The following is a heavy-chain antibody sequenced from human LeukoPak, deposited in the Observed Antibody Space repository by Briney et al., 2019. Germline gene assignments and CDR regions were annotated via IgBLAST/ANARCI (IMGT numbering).Heavy chain of an antibody. J-gene: IGHJ3*02. D-gene: IGHD5-18*01. Sequence: GGSLRLSCAASGFNFHSHWMNWVRQPPGKGPEWVANIKQDGSGKYYVDSVKGRFTISRDNAKNSLYLQMNSLRVEDTAIYYCATSPIQRWAFDMWGRGTMVTVSS. V-gene: IGHV3-7*01. CDR3: ATSPIQRWAFDM. CDR1: GFNFHSHW. CDR2: IKQDGSGK.